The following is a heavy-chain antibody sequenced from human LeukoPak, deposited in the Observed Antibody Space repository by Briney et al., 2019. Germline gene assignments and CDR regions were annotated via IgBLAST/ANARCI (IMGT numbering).Heavy chain of an antibody. D-gene: IGHD4-17*01. CDR1: GGSFSGYY. Sequence: PSETLSLTCAVYGGSFSGYYWSWIRQPPGKGLEWIGEINHSGSTNYNPSLKSRVTISVDTSKNQFSLKLSSVTAADTAVYYCARGLTTVTTFRSHPLLYWGQGTLVTASS. CDR2: INHSGST. V-gene: IGHV4-34*01. CDR3: ARGLTTVTTFRSHPLLY. J-gene: IGHJ4*02.